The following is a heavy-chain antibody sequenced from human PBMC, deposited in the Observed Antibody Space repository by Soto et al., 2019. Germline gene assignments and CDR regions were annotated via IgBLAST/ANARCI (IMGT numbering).Heavy chain of an antibody. J-gene: IGHJ4*02. D-gene: IGHD3-22*01. CDR2: IIPIFGTA. CDR3: ARGGYYDSSGYYPEFDY. V-gene: IGHV1-69*13. Sequence: GASVKVSCKASGGTFSSYAISWVRQAPGQGLEWMGGIIPIFGTANYAQKFQGRVTITADESTSTAYMELSSLRSEDTAVYYCARGGYYDSSGYYPEFDYWGQGTLVTVSS. CDR1: GGTFSSYA.